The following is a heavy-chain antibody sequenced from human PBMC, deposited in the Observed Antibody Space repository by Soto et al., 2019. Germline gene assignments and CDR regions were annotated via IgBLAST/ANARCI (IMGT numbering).Heavy chain of an antibody. CDR2: IWYDGSNK. CDR1: GFTFRSYG. Sequence: PGGSLRLSCAASGFTFRSYGMHWVRQAPGKGLEWVAVIWYDGSNKYYADSVKGRFTISRDNSKNTLYLQMNSLRAEDTAVYYCASDYYDSSGYSTNVDPWGQGTLVTVSS. J-gene: IGHJ5*02. V-gene: IGHV3-33*01. CDR3: ASDYYDSSGYSTNVDP. D-gene: IGHD3-22*01.